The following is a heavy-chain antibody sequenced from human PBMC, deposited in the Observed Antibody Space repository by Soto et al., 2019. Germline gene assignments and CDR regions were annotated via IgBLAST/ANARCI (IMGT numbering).Heavy chain of an antibody. J-gene: IGHJ4*02. Sequence: SETLSLTCTVSGGSISSGGYYWSWIRQHPGKGLEWIGYIYYSGSTYYNPSLKSRVTISVDTSKNQFSLKLSSVTAADTAVYYCARSYIAVAGLHYFDYWGQGTLVTVSS. CDR1: GGSISSGGYY. D-gene: IGHD6-19*01. CDR2: IYYSGST. V-gene: IGHV4-31*03. CDR3: ARSYIAVAGLHYFDY.